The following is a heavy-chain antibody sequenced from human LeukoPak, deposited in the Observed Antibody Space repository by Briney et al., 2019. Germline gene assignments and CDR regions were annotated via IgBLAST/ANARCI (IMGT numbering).Heavy chain of an antibody. Sequence: ASVKISCKASGYTFSSYGISWVRQAPGQGLEWMGWISAYNGNTNYRQKLQGRVTMTTDTFTGTAYMDLRSLRSDDTAIYYCARDSPDGSGTYYNDSPDYWGQGTLVTVSS. D-gene: IGHD3-10*01. CDR2: ISAYNGNT. CDR1: GYTFSSYG. V-gene: IGHV1-18*01. CDR3: ARDSPDGSGTYYNDSPDY. J-gene: IGHJ4*02.